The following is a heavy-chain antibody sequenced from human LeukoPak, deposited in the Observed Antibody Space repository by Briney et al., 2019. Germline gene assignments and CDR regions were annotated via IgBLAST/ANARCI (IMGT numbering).Heavy chain of an antibody. Sequence: VASVKVSCKASGYTFNSAGISWVRQAPGQGLEWMGWINAYNDNTKYAEKLQGRVTMTTDTSTSTAYMELRSLRSDDTAVYYCARTTNSYYYYYYIDVWGQGTTVTVSS. D-gene: IGHD1-26*01. CDR1: GYTFNSAG. V-gene: IGHV1-18*01. CDR3: ARTTNSYYYYYYIDV. CDR2: INAYNDNT. J-gene: IGHJ6*03.